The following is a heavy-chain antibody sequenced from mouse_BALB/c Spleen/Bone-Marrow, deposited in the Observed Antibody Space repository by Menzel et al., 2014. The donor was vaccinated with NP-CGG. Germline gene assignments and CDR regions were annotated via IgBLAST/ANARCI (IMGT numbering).Heavy chain of an antibody. V-gene: IGHV1S81*02. CDR2: INPSNGRT. Sequence: VKLQESGAELVKPGASVKLSCEASGYTFTSYWMHWVKQRPGQGLEWIGEINPSNGRTNYNEKFKSKATLTVDKSSSTAYMQLSSLTSEDSAVYYCARTYFDYWGQGTTLTVSS. CDR1: GYTFTSYW. J-gene: IGHJ2*01. CDR3: ARTYFDY.